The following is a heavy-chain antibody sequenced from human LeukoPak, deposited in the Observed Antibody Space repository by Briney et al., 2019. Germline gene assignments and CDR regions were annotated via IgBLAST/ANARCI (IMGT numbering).Heavy chain of an antibody. CDR3: AKGDPFRAGWFDP. V-gene: IGHV4-4*07. CDR1: GGSFSIYY. Sequence: SETLSLTCTVSGGSFSIYYWSWIRQPAGKGLQWIGRIYTSGSTSYNPSLKSRVTMSVDTSKNQFSLKLSSVTAADTAVYYCAKGDPFRAGWFDPWGQGILVTVSS. D-gene: IGHD6-13*01. J-gene: IGHJ5*02. CDR2: IYTSGST.